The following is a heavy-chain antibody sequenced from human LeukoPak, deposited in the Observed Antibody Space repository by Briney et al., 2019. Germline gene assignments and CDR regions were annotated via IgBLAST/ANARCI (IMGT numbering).Heavy chain of an antibody. CDR2: INHSGST. Sequence: SETLSLTCAVYGGYFRRSYWSWIRQPPGKRLKSIGEINHSGSTNYNPSLKSRVTISVDTSKNQFSLKLSSVTAADTAVYYCARGIGSYRKMSWFDPWGQGTLVTVSS. V-gene: IGHV4-34*01. CDR3: ARGIGSYRKMSWFDP. D-gene: IGHD1-26*01. CDR1: GGYFRRSY. J-gene: IGHJ5*02.